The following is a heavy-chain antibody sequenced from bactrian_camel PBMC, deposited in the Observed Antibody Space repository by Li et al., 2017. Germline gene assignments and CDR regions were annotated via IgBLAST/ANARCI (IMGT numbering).Heavy chain of an antibody. J-gene: IGHJ4*01. V-gene: IGHV3S54*01. D-gene: IGHD2*01. Sequence: HVQLVESGGGSVQAGGSLQLSCTASGRTSSIGCLGWFRQAAGKQREAVAAIYVRGGFAYDADSVKGRFTISQDNAKNAVYLQMNSLKPEDTAMYYCAARSTFGLWYRDSEYNYWGQGTQVTVS. CDR2: IYVRGGFA. CDR3: AARSTFGLWYRDSEYNY. CDR1: GRTSSIGC.